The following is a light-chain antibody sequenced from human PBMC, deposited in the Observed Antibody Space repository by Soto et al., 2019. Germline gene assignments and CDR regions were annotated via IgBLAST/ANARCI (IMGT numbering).Light chain of an antibody. CDR3: AAWDDDLNGLV. Sequence: QSVLTQPPSASGTPGQRVSISCSGSRPNIGSNFVNWYRQLPGTAPTLLIHTNEQRPSGVPGRFSGSKSGASASLAISGLKSEDEADYFCAAWDDDLNGLVFGGGTKLTVL. CDR1: RPNIGSNF. CDR2: TNE. V-gene: IGLV1-44*01. J-gene: IGLJ2*01.